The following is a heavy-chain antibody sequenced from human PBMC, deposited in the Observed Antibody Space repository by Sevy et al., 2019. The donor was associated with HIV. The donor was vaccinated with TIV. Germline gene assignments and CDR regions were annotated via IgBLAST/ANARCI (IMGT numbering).Heavy chain of an antibody. Sequence: GGSLRLSCAASGFTFNNYWMSWVRQAPGKGLEWVANINQGGSETYYVDSVKGRFTISRDNAKNSLYLQMNSLRADDTAMYYCARGVGLDCWGQGALVTVSS. V-gene: IGHV3-7*01. J-gene: IGHJ4*02. CDR3: ARGVGLDC. D-gene: IGHD1-26*01. CDR2: INQGGSET. CDR1: GFTFNNYW.